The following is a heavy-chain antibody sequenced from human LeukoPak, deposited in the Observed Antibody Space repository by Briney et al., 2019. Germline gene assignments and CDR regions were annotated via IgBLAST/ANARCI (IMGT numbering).Heavy chain of an antibody. Sequence: GGSLRLSCATSGFTFSSNGVHWARQAPGKGLEWVAFMRSDGSHEEYAESVKDRFAISRDNSKNTVHLQMNSLRFEDTAVYYCAKAFGSGSYIIDHWGRGTLVTVSS. CDR1: GFTFSSNG. J-gene: IGHJ4*02. D-gene: IGHD3-10*01. CDR2: MRSDGSHE. V-gene: IGHV3-30*02. CDR3: AKAFGSGSYIIDH.